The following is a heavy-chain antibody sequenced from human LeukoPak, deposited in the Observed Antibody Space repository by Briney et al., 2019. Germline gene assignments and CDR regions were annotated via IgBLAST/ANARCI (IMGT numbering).Heavy chain of an antibody. D-gene: IGHD1-26*01. Sequence: GGSLRFSCAASRFSFSNYAMSWVRQAPGKGLEWVSTISGSGGSTYYADSVKGRFTISRDNSKNTLYLQMNSLRAEDTAVYYCARDFGHWELNGGYYFDYWGQGTLVTVSS. CDR1: RFSFSNYA. J-gene: IGHJ4*02. CDR2: ISGSGGST. V-gene: IGHV3-23*01. CDR3: ARDFGHWELNGGYYFDY.